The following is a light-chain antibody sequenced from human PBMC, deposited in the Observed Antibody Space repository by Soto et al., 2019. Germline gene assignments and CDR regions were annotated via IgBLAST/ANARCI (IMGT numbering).Light chain of an antibody. CDR1: PSVYSSY. V-gene: IGKV3-20*01. Sequence: ELVLTQSPGTLSLSPGARATLSCRASPSVYSSYLAWYQQKPGQAPRLLIYGASSRATGSPDRFSGSGSGTDFTLTISRLEPEDFAVYFCQQYGSSPLTFGGGTKVEIK. J-gene: IGKJ4*01. CDR3: QQYGSSPLT. CDR2: GAS.